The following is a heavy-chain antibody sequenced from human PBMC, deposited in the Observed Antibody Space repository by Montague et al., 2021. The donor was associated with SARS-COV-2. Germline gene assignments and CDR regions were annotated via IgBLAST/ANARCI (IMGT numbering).Heavy chain of an antibody. D-gene: IGHD5-24*01. CDR2: IKKDGSAK. Sequence: SLRLSCAASGFTFSSYWMSWVRQAPGKGLEWVANIKKDGSAKYYVDSVKGRFSISRDNAKNSLYLQMSSLRAEDTAMYYCTRLVWGYRDGLDYWGQGTLVTVSS. CDR3: TRLVWGYRDGLDY. J-gene: IGHJ4*02. V-gene: IGHV3-7*01. CDR1: GFTFSSYW.